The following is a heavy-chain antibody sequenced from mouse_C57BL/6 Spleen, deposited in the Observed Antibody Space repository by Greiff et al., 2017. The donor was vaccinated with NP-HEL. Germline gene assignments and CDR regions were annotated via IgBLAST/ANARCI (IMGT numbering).Heavy chain of an antibody. CDR2: INPSNGGT. CDR1: GYTFTSYW. V-gene: IGHV1-53*01. Sequence: VQLQQPGTELVKPGASVKLSCKASGYTFTSYWMHWVKQRPGQGLEWIGNINPSNGGTNYNEKFKSKATLTVDKSSSTAYMQLSSLTSEDSAVYYCARSDYGSIYAMDYWGQGTSVTVSS. J-gene: IGHJ4*01. CDR3: ARSDYGSIYAMDY. D-gene: IGHD1-1*01.